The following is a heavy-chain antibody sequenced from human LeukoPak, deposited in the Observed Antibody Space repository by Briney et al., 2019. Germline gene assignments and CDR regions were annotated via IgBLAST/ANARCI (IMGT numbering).Heavy chain of an antibody. D-gene: IGHD5-12*01. J-gene: IGHJ6*03. CDR3: ASYRGYNYYYYYYMDV. V-gene: IGHV3-48*04. Sequence: GGSLRLSCAASGLTFSSYGMHWVRQAPGKGLEWVSYISSSGSTIYYADSVKGRFTISRDNAKNSLYLQMNSLRAEDTAVYYCASYRGYNYYYYYYMDVWGKGTTVTISS. CDR1: GLTFSSYG. CDR2: ISSSGSTI.